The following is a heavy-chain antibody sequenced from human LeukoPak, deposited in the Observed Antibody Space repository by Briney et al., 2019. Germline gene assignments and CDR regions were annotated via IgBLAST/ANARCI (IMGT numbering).Heavy chain of an antibody. J-gene: IGHJ4*02. V-gene: IGHV3-7*01. CDR2: IKQDGREK. Sequence: GGSLRLSCAASGFTFSSYWMSWVRQAPGKGLEWVANIKQDGREKYYVDSMKGRCTIPRDNAKNSLYLQMNSLRAEDTAVYYCARDLYYGSGTPPYSFDYWGQGTLVTVSS. CDR3: ARDLYYGSGTPPYSFDY. D-gene: IGHD3-10*01. CDR1: GFTFSSYW.